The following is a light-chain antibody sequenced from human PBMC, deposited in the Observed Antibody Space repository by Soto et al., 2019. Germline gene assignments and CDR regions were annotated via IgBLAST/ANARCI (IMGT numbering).Light chain of an antibody. CDR3: QQYGSSLPIT. Sequence: EIVLTQSPGTLSLSPGERATLSCRASQSVSSSSLAWYQQKPGQAPRLLIYGASSRATGIPDMFSGSGSGTDFTLTISRLEPEDFAVFFCQQYGSSLPITFGQGTRLEIK. CDR2: GAS. CDR1: QSVSSSS. V-gene: IGKV3-20*01. J-gene: IGKJ5*01.